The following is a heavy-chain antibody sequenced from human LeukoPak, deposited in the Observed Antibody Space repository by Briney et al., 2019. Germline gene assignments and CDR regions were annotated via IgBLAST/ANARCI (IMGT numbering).Heavy chain of an antibody. Sequence: SETLSLTCTVSGGSTSSGGHYWSWIRQHPGKGLEWIGYIYYSGSTYYNPSLKSRVTISVDTSKNQFSLKLSSVTAADTAVYYCAGRGGSGYYFFDYWGQGTLVTVS. CDR1: GGSTSSGGHY. CDR2: IYYSGST. CDR3: AGRGGSGYYFFDY. V-gene: IGHV4-31*03. D-gene: IGHD3-22*01. J-gene: IGHJ4*02.